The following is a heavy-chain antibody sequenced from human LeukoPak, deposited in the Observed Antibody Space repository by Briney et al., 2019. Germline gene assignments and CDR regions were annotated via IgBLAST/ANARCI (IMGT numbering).Heavy chain of an antibody. J-gene: IGHJ4*02. Sequence: SETLSLTCTVPGGSISSYYWSWIRQPPGKGLEWIGYIYYSGSTNYNPSLKSRVTISVDTSKNQFSLKLSSVTAADTAVYYCARLGKSRGELSLRNYYFDYWGQGTLVTVSS. D-gene: IGHD3-16*02. CDR1: GGSISSYY. CDR3: ARLGKSRGELSLRNYYFDY. V-gene: IGHV4-59*01. CDR2: IYYSGST.